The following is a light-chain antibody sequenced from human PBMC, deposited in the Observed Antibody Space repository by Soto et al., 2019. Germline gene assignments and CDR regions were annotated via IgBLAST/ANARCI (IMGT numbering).Light chain of an antibody. CDR1: HTLNNF. J-gene: IGKJ1*01. CDR3: HQTYRPPWT. V-gene: IGKV1-39*01. CDR2: AAS. Sequence: DIQMTQSPSSLSASVGDRVTIACRANHTLNNFLTWYRQEPGKAPKLLIYAASNLHSGVPSRFGGSGSGTDYTLTITTLQPEDFATYYCHQTYRPPWTFGQGTKVEIK.